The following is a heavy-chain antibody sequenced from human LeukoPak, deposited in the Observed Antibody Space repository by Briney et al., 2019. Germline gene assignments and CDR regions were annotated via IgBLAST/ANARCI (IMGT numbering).Heavy chain of an antibody. CDR2: IYHSGST. J-gene: IGHJ4*02. Sequence: PSETLSLTCAVSGGSISSSNWWSWVRHPPGKGLEWIGEIYHSGSTNYNPSLKSRVTISVYKSKNQFSLKLSSVTAADTAVYYCARFAAAGNFDYWGQGTLVTVSS. CDR1: GGSISSSNW. D-gene: IGHD6-13*01. CDR3: ARFAAAGNFDY. V-gene: IGHV4-4*02.